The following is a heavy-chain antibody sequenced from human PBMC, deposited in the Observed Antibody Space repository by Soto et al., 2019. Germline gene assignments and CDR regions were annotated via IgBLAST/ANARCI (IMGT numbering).Heavy chain of an antibody. CDR2: ISGSGGTT. CDR3: AKTANGWFSAFDI. CDR1: GFTFSSYA. J-gene: IGHJ3*02. Sequence: EVQLLESGGGLVQPGGSLRLSCAASGFTFSSYAMSWVRQAPGKGLELVSAISGSGGTTYYADSVKARFTFSRDNSKNPLYLQMNSLRAEDTAVYYCAKTANGWFSAFDIWGQGTMVTVSS. V-gene: IGHV3-23*01. D-gene: IGHD6-19*01.